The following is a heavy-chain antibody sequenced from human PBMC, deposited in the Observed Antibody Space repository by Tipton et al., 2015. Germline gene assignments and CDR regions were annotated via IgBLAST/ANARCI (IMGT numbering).Heavy chain of an antibody. CDR3: ARKKRWDYYGSGSYLGPYYYYYGMDV. CDR1: GASIISYDYY. J-gene: IGHJ6*02. V-gene: IGHV4-39*07. CDR2: FSYGGKT. D-gene: IGHD3-10*01. Sequence: TLSLTCSVSGASIISYDYYWGWIRQSPGKGLEWIGSFSYGGKTHYNPSLRSRVVISVDTSKKQFSLKLSSVTAADTAVYYCARKKRWDYYGSGSYLGPYYYYYGMDVWGQGTTVTVSS.